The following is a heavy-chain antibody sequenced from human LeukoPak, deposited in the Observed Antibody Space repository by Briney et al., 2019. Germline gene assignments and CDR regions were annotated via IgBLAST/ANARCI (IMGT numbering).Heavy chain of an antibody. V-gene: IGHV4-34*01. Sequence: SETLSLTCAVYGGSFSGYYWSWIRQPPGKGLEWIGEINHSGSTNYNPSLKSRVTISVDTSKNQFSLKLSSVTAADTAVYYCAREPNYYDSSGYYLPRAFDIWGQGTMVTVS. CDR1: GGSFSGYY. D-gene: IGHD3-22*01. CDR2: INHSGST. J-gene: IGHJ3*02. CDR3: AREPNYYDSSGYYLPRAFDI.